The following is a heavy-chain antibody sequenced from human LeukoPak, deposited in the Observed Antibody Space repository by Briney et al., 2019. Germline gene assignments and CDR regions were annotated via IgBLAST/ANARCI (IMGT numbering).Heavy chain of an antibody. CDR3: ARDATYCTNGVCYTRFDY. Sequence: PGGSLRLSCAASGFTFTSHWMSWVRQAPGKVLEWVARMNLDGSEKYYVDSVKGRFTISRDNAKTSLYLEMNSLRAEDTAVYYCARDATYCTNGVCYTRFDYWGQGTLVTVSS. CDR2: MNLDGSEK. J-gene: IGHJ4*02. V-gene: IGHV3-7*01. D-gene: IGHD2-8*01. CDR1: GFTFTSHW.